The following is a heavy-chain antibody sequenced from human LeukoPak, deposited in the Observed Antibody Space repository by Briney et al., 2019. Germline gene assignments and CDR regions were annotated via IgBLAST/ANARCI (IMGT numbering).Heavy chain of an antibody. V-gene: IGHV1-18*01. J-gene: IGHJ4*02. CDR3: ARGSPPRRNYDSRGYYSYYFDY. CDR1: GYTFNNYG. CDR2: ISAYNGNT. D-gene: IGHD3-22*01. Sequence: ASVKVSCKASGYTFNNYGIGWVRQAPGQGLEWMGWISAYNGNTHYAQKLQGRVTMTTDTSTSTVYMELRSLRSDDTAVYYCARGSPPRRNYDSRGYYSYYFDYWGQGTLVTVSS.